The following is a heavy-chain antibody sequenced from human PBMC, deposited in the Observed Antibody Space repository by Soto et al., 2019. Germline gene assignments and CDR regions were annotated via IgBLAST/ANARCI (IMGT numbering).Heavy chain of an antibody. J-gene: IGHJ4*02. CDR1: GGSFSGYY. CDR2: INHSGST. V-gene: IGHV4-34*01. D-gene: IGHD2-15*01. CDR3: ARGRYCSGGSCYSDY. Sequence: SETLSLTCAVYGGSFSGYYWSWIRQPPGKGLEWIGEINHSGSTNYNPSLKSRVTISVDTSKNQFSLKLSSVTAADTAVYYCARGRYCSGGSCYSDYWGQGTLVTVSS.